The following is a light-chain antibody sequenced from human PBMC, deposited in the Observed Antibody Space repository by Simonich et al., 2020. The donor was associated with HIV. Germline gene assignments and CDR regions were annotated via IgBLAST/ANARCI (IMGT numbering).Light chain of an antibody. Sequence: DIVMTQSPDSLAVSLGERATIRCKSSQSVLYSSNNKNYLAWYQPNPGQPPKLLIYWACTRESWVPDRFSGSGSGTDFTLTISSLQAEDVAVYYCQQYYSAPLTFGQGTKVEIK. CDR2: WAC. CDR1: QSVLYSSNNKNY. J-gene: IGKJ1*01. V-gene: IGKV4-1*01. CDR3: QQYYSAPLT.